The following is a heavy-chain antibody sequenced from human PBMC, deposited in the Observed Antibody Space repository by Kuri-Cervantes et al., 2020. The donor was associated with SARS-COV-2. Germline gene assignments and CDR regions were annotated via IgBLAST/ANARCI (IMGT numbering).Heavy chain of an antibody. V-gene: IGHV4-39*01. CDR3: ARGYNWNEFDY. CDR2: IYYRGST. Sequence: SQTLSLTCTVSGGSISSSSYYWGWIRQPPGKGLEWIWVIYYRGSTYYNPSLKSRVTISVDTSKTKFSLKLSSVTAADTAVYYCARGYNWNEFDYWGQGTLVTVSS. CDR1: GGSISSSSYY. D-gene: IGHD1-20*01. J-gene: IGHJ4*02.